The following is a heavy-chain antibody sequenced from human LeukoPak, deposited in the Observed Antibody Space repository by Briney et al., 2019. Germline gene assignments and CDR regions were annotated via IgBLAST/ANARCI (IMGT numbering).Heavy chain of an antibody. D-gene: IGHD3-22*01. V-gene: IGHV3-33*06. CDR2: IWYDGSNE. J-gene: IGHJ4*02. CDR3: AKDFSYYDSSGSGPDY. Sequence: PGRSLRLSCAASRFPFSSYGMHWVRQAPGRGLEWVAIIWYDGSNEYYADSVKGRFTISRDNSKNTLYLQMNSLRVEDTAVYYCAKDFSYYDSSGSGPDYWGQGTLVTVSS. CDR1: RFPFSSYG.